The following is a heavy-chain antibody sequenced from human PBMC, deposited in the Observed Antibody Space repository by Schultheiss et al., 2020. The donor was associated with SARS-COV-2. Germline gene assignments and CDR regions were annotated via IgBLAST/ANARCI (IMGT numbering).Heavy chain of an antibody. V-gene: IGHV3-11*04. J-gene: IGHJ6*02. D-gene: IGHD1-7*01. CDR1: GITFSTYA. CDR3: ARAGTTFPRAEYYYYGMDV. CDR2: SSSSGSTI. Sequence: GGSLRLSCAASGITFSTYAMSWIRQAPGKGLEWVSYSSSSGSTIYYADSVKGRFTISRDNAKNSLYLQMNSLRAEDTAVYYCARAGTTFPRAEYYYYGMDVWGQGTTVTVSS.